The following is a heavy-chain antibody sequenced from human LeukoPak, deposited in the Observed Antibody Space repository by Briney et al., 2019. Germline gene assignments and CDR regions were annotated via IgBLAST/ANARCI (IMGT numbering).Heavy chain of an antibody. CDR3: ARQRTSGYSYGYGY. Sequence: SETLSLTCTVSGGSISSSSYYWGWIRQPPGKGLEWIGSIYYSGSTYYNPSLKSRVTISVDTSKNQFSLKPSSVTAADTAVYYCARQRTSGYSYGYGYWGQGTLVTVSS. D-gene: IGHD5-18*01. CDR2: IYYSGST. J-gene: IGHJ4*02. CDR1: GGSISSSSYY. V-gene: IGHV4-39*01.